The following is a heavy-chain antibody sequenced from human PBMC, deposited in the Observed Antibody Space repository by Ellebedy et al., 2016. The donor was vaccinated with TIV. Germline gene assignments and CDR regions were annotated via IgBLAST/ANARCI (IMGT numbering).Heavy chain of an antibody. D-gene: IGHD3-10*01. CDR1: GFTFHSYG. J-gene: IGHJ5*02. CDR2: IRYDGSDK. Sequence: PGGSLRLSCAASGFTFHSYGMHWVRQAPGKGLEWVTFIRYDGSDKYYADSVTGRFTVSRDNSKNTLTLQMNGLRPDDTAVYYCAKVLFAFGEFESPFDPWGQGTLVIVSS. V-gene: IGHV3-30*02. CDR3: AKVLFAFGEFESPFDP.